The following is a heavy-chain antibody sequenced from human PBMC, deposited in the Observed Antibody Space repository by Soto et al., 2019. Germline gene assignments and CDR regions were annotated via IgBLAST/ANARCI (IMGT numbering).Heavy chain of an antibody. Sequence: SETLSLTCTVSDASIRGYYWSWIRQPPGKGLEWIGYFHYSGISNYNSSLKSRVTMSLDTSKDQFSLKLSSVSAADTAIYYCARGASNWQYFDYWGQGALVTVSS. J-gene: IGHJ4*02. V-gene: IGHV4-59*01. D-gene: IGHD4-4*01. CDR2: FHYSGIS. CDR1: DASIRGYY. CDR3: ARGASNWQYFDY.